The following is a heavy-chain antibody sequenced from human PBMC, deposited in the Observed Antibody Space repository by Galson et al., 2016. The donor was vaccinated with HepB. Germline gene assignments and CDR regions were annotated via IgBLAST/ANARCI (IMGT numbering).Heavy chain of an antibody. CDR3: ARGTGRFLYY. D-gene: IGHD3-3*01. V-gene: IGHV3-74*01. Sequence: SLRLSCAASGFTISVYWMHWVRQAPGKGLVWVSHISDGGSTTYADSVKGRFTISRDNAKSTLYLQMNSLRADDTAVYYCARGTGRFLYYWGQGTLVTVSS. CDR1: GFTISVYW. J-gene: IGHJ4*02. CDR2: ISDGGST.